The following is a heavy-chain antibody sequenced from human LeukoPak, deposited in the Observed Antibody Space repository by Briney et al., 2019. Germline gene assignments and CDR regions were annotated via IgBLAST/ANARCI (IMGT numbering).Heavy chain of an antibody. J-gene: IGHJ4*02. Sequence: ASVKVSCRASGYTFTGYYMHWVRQAPGQGLEWMGWINPNSGGTNYAQKFQGRVTMTRDTSISTAYMELSRLRSDDTAVYYCARAYSSGWYKDYWGQGTLVTVFS. D-gene: IGHD6-19*01. CDR3: ARAYSSGWYKDY. V-gene: IGHV1-2*02. CDR1: GYTFTGYY. CDR2: INPNSGGT.